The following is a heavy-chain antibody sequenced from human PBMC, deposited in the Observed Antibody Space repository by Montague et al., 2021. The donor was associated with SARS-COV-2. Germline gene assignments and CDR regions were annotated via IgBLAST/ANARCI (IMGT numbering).Heavy chain of an antibody. CDR2: ISWNSGSI. Sequence: SLRLSCPASGFTFDDYAMHWVRQAPGKGLEWVSGISWNSGSIGYADSVKGRFTISRDNAKNSLYLQMNSLRAEDTALYYCSTTGHDMDVWGQGTTVTVSS. CDR1: GFTFDDYA. V-gene: IGHV3-9*01. CDR3: STTGHDMDV. D-gene: IGHD1-26*01. J-gene: IGHJ6*02.